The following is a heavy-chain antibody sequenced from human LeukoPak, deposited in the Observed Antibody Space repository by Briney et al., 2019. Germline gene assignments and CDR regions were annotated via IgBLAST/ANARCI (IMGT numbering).Heavy chain of an antibody. CDR2: MYHSGST. CDR3: ARVRLSVFEN. V-gene: IGHV4-39*07. Sequence: HPSETLSFTCTVSGGSINSSSHSWGWIRQPPGKGLEWIGSMYHSGSTYYNPSLKSRVSLSADTSKNQFSLRLRSVTAADTAVYYCARVRLSVFENWGQGTLVTVSS. CDR1: GGSINSSSHS. J-gene: IGHJ4*02. D-gene: IGHD3-16*02.